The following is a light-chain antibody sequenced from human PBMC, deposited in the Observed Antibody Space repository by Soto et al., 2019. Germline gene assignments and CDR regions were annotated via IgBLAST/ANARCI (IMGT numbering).Light chain of an antibody. V-gene: IGKV3-15*01. Sequence: EIVMTHSPATLSVSPGERATLSCRASQSISIHLAWYQQQPGQGPRLLIYGASTRDTGTPARFSGSGSGTEFTLTISSLQSEDFAVYYCQQYDSWPSWTFGQGTKVEIK. CDR2: GAS. CDR1: QSISIH. J-gene: IGKJ1*01. CDR3: QQYDSWPSWT.